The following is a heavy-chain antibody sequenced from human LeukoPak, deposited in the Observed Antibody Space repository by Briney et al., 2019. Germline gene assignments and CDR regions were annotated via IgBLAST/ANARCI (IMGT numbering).Heavy chain of an antibody. CDR1: GYMFRNYG. CDR3: ARGRLKRVPFTKVAGALDY. CDR2: IGTYNGNT. J-gene: IGHJ4*02. V-gene: IGHV1-18*01. Sequence: GASVKVSCKASGYMFRNYGITWVRQAPGQGLEWMGWIGTYNGNTDYAQKFQGRVIMTADTSTTTAHMELRSLRSDDTAVYYCARGRLKRVPFTKVAGALDYWGQGTRVTVSS. D-gene: IGHD6-19*01.